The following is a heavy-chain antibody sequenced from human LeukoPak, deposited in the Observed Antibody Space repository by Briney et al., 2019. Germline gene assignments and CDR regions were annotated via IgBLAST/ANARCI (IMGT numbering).Heavy chain of an antibody. CDR2: ISLGGGSL. CDR1: AFIFDRYA. Sequence: GGSLTLSCAASAFIFDRYAMSWARHAPGKGREWLSGISLGGGSLYYADSVRGRFTIPRDNPGNTLYLKVNTLRPRDTPTLYSVKGPRGDWIGAFVTRGQGAMVTVSS. CDR3: VKGPRGDWIGAFVT. D-gene: IGHD3-3*01. J-gene: IGHJ3*02. V-gene: IGHV3-23*01.